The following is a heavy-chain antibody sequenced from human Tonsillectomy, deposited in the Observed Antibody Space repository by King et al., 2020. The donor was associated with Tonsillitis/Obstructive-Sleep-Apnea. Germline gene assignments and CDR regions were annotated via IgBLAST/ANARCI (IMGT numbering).Heavy chain of an antibody. CDR3: ARGDIVVVPAATGFDP. V-gene: IGHV3-21*01. Sequence: QLVQSGGGLVKPGGSLRLSCAASGFTFSSYSMNWVRQAPGMGLEWVSSISSSGTYIYYADSVKGRLTISRDNSKNSRYLQMNSLGAEDTAVYYCARGDIVVVPAATGFDPWGQGTLVTVSS. CDR2: ISSSGTYI. J-gene: IGHJ5*02. CDR1: GFTFSSYS. D-gene: IGHD2-2*01.